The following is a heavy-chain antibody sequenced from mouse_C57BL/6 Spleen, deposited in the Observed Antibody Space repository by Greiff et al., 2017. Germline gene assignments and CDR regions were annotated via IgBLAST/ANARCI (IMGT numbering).Heavy chain of an antibody. CDR2: ISSGSSTI. D-gene: IGHD1-1*01. V-gene: IGHV5-17*01. J-gene: IGHJ2*01. Sequence: EVLLVESGGGLVKPGGSLKLSCAASGFTFSDYGMHWVRQAPEKGLEWVAYISSGSSTINYADTVKGGFTISRDNAKTTLFLQMTSLRSEDTAVYYCARMDYGSSYGFDYWGQGTTLTVSS. CDR1: GFTFSDYG. CDR3: ARMDYGSSYGFDY.